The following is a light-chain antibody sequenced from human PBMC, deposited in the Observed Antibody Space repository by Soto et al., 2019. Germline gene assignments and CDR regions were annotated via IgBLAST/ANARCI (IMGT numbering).Light chain of an antibody. Sequence: EIVLTQSPGTLSLSPGERATLSCRASQSVSSSYLAWYQQKPGQAPRLLIYGASSRATGIPDRFSGSGSGTAFTLTISRLEPQDVVVYYCQQYGSSPPWTFGQGTKVEIK. CDR2: GAS. CDR1: QSVSSSY. CDR3: QQYGSSPPWT. V-gene: IGKV3-20*01. J-gene: IGKJ1*01.